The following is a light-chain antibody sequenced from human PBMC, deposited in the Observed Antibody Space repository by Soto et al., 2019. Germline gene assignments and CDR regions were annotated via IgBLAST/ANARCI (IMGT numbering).Light chain of an antibody. CDR1: SSDVGAYNY. Sequence: SALTQPPSASGSPGQSVTISCTGTSSDVGAYNYVSWYQQHAGKAPKLVIYEVTKRPSGVPDRFSGSKSANTASLTVSGLQAEDEADYYCSSFASSNTWVFGGGTKLTV. CDR2: EVT. CDR3: SSFASSNTWV. V-gene: IGLV2-8*01. J-gene: IGLJ3*02.